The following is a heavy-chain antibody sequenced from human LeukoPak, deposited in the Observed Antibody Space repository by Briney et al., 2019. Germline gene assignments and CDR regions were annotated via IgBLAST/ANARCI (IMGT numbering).Heavy chain of an antibody. J-gene: IGHJ6*02. Sequence: ASVKVSCKASGYTFTSYGISWVRQAPGQGLEWMGWISAYNGNTNYAQKLQGRVTMTTDTSTSTAYRELRSLRSDDTAVYYCARDPHLDYEGMDVWGQGTTVTVSS. CDR2: ISAYNGNT. V-gene: IGHV1-18*01. CDR3: ARDPHLDYEGMDV. CDR1: GYTFTSYG.